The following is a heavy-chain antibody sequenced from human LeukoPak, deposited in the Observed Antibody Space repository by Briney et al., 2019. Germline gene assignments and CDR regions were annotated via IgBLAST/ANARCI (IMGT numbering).Heavy chain of an antibody. J-gene: IGHJ4*02. CDR2: INPSGGST. CDR1: GYTFTSYY. CDR3: ARVSTFYGDYGDLDY. D-gene: IGHD4-17*01. Sequence: ASVKVSCKASGYTFTSYYMHWVRQAPGQGLEWMGIINPSGGSTSYAQKFQGRVSMTTDTSTSTAYMELRSLRSDDTAVYYCARVSTFYGDYGDLDYWGQGTLVTVSS. V-gene: IGHV1-46*01.